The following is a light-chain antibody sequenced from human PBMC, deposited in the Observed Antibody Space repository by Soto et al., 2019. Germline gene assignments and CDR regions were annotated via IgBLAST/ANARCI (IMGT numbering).Light chain of an antibody. Sequence: QTVVSQPPSASGTPGQTVTISCSGRSSNIGSNIVNWYQQLPGTAPKLLIYNNDHRPSGVPDRFSGSKSGTSASLAISGLQSEDEADYYCSAWDASLSAILFGGGTQLTVL. CDR1: SSNIGSNI. J-gene: IGLJ2*01. V-gene: IGLV1-44*01. CDR3: SAWDASLSAIL. CDR2: NND.